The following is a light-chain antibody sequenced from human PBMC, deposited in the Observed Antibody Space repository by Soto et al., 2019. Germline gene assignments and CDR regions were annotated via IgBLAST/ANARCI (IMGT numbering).Light chain of an antibody. CDR3: QQSYDMPWT. Sequence: DIQMTQSPSSLSASVGDRVTITCRASQGISTYLNWYHQKPGKAPKLLIYAAYNLQSGVPSRFSGSGSGTDFTLTISSLQPEDFAVYYCQQSYDMPWTFGQGTKVDIK. CDR2: AAY. CDR1: QGISTY. V-gene: IGKV1-39*01. J-gene: IGKJ1*01.